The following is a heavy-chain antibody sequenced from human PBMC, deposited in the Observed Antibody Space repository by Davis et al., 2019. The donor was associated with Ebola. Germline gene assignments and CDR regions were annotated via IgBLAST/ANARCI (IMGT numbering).Heavy chain of an antibody. CDR1: GYTFTSYG. Sequence: ASVTVSCQASGYTFTSYGISWVRQAPGQGLEWMGWISTNNGNTNYAQKFQDRVTMTTDTSPSTVYMELRSLRSDDTAVYYCARDWSGYWGQGTLVTVSS. CDR3: ARDWSGY. CDR2: ISTNNGNT. V-gene: IGHV1-18*01. J-gene: IGHJ4*02. D-gene: IGHD3-3*01.